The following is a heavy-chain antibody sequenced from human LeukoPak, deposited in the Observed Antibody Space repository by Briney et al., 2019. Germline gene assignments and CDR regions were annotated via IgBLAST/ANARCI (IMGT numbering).Heavy chain of an antibody. J-gene: IGHJ4*02. V-gene: IGHV4-4*02. CDR3: ARDLPAGTGTDY. CDR2: IYHSGST. D-gene: IGHD6-19*01. Sequence: SEALSLTCAVSGGSISSSNWWSWVRQPPGKGLEWIGEIYHSGSTNYNPSLKSRVTISVDKSKNQFSLKLSSVTAADTAVYYCARDLPAGTGTDYWGQGTLVTVSS. CDR1: GGSISSSNW.